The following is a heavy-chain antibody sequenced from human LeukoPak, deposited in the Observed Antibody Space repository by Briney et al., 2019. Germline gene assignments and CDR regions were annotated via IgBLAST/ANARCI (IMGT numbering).Heavy chain of an antibody. CDR1: GFTFSSYW. CDR3: ASGRHVHD. D-gene: IGHD3-16*01. V-gene: IGHV3-7*01. CDR2: IKQDGSEK. Sequence: GGSLRLSCAASGFTFSSYWMSWVRQAPGKGLKWVANIKQDGSEKYYVDSVRGRFTISRDNAENSLCLHMNSLRAEDTAVYYCASGRHVHDWGQGTLVTVSS. J-gene: IGHJ4*02.